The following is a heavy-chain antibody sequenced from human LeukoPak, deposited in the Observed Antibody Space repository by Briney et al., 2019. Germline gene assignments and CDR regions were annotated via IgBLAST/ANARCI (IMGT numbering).Heavy chain of an antibody. V-gene: IGHV3-20*01. CDR2: INWNGGST. Sequence: GGSLRLSCAGSGFTFRTYAMSWVRQAPGKGLEWVSGINWNGGSTGYADSVKGRFTISRDNAKNSLYLQMNSLRAEDTALYHCARGLTTVTSWGQGTLVTVSS. CDR3: ARGLTTVTS. J-gene: IGHJ5*02. D-gene: IGHD4-17*01. CDR1: GFTFRTYA.